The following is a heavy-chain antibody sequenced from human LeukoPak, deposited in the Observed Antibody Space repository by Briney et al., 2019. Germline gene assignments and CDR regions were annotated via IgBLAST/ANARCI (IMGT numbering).Heavy chain of an antibody. J-gene: IGHJ3*02. CDR2: IGSSGSTV. CDR3: ARDTLEYSNSPDALDI. CDR1: GFTFSAYE. D-gene: IGHD4-23*01. Sequence: AGGSLRLSCAASGFTFSAYEMNWVRQAPGKGLERVSYIGSSGSTVYYADSVKGRFTISRDNAKNSLYMQMESLRDEDTAIYYCARDTLEYSNSPDALDIWGQGTMVTVSS. V-gene: IGHV3-48*03.